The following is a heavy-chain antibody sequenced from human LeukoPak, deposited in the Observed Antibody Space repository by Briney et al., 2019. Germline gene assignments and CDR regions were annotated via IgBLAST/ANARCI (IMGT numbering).Heavy chain of an antibody. CDR1: GYTFTSYG. CDR3: ARVFRAFCTNGVCPPADAFDI. CDR2: ISTFNGNT. V-gene: IGHV1-18*01. D-gene: IGHD2-8*01. J-gene: IGHJ3*02. Sequence: ASVKVSCKASGYTFTSYGISWVRQAPGQGLEWMGWISTFNGNTNYAQKVQGRVTMTTDTSTSTAYMELRSLRSDDTAVYYCARVFRAFCTNGVCPPADAFDIWGQGTMVTVSS.